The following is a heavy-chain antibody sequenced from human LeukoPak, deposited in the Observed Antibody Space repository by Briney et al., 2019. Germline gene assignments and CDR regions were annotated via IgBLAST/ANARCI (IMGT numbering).Heavy chain of an antibody. CDR2: ISAYNGKT. CDR3: ARVGRFLEWLSPDYDYYGMDV. J-gene: IGHJ6*02. D-gene: IGHD3-3*01. CDR1: GYTFTSYG. V-gene: IGHV1-18*01. Sequence: ASVKVSCKASGYTFTSYGISWVRQAPGQGLEWMGGISAYNGKTNYAQKLQGRVTMSTDTSTSTAYMELRSLRSDGTAVYYCARVGRFLEWLSPDYDYYGMDVWGQGTTVTVSS.